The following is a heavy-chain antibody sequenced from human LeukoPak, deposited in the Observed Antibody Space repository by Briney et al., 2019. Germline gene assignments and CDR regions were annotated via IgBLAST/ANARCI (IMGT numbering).Heavy chain of an antibody. V-gene: IGHV4-39*01. CDR1: GGSISSSSYY. CDR3: ARSHPDYYDSSGYLFEY. CDR2: IYYSGST. J-gene: IGHJ4*02. D-gene: IGHD3-22*01. Sequence: SETRSLTCTVSGGSISSSSYYWGWIRQPPGKGLEWIGSIYYSGSTYYNPSLKSRVTISVDTSKNQFSLKLSSVTAADTAVYYCARSHPDYYDSSGYLFEYWGQGTLVTVSS.